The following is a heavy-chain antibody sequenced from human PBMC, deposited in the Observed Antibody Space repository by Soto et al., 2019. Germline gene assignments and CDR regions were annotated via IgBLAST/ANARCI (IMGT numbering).Heavy chain of an antibody. CDR3: ARGGLYDSSGYPGYYFDY. V-gene: IGHV4-31*11. Sequence: PSETLSLTCAVSGGSISSGRSYWNWIRQHPGKGLEWIGYIYYSGETYHSPSLKSRVTISADTSKNQFSLKLSSVTAADTAVYYCARGGLYDSSGYPGYYFDYWGQGNLVTVSS. J-gene: IGHJ4*02. CDR2: IYYSGET. CDR1: GGSISSGRSY. D-gene: IGHD3-22*01.